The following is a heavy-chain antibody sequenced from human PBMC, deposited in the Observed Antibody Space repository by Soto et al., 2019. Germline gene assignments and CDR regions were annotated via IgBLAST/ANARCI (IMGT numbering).Heavy chain of an antibody. V-gene: IGHV3-53*01. CDR1: GLTVSSYA. CDR2: IYASDST. Sequence: EVQLVESGGGLIQPGGSLRLSCAVSGLTVSSYAMSWVRQAPGEGLEWVSVIYASDSTHYADSVKGRFTISRDISKNTLFLQMNRLRAEDTAVYYCAKGWMDVWGQGTTVTVS. J-gene: IGHJ6*02. CDR3: AKGWMDV.